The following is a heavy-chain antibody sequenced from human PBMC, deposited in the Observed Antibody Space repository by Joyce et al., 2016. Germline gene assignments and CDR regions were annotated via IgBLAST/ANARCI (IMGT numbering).Heavy chain of an antibody. CDR1: GYSFTSHW. V-gene: IGHV5-10-1*03. CDR3: ARHVTDWFDP. J-gene: IGHJ5*02. D-gene: IGHD3-10*02. CDR2: IDPRDPYT. Sequence: EVQLVQSGAEVKKPGESMRISCKGSGYSFTSHWISWVRQMPGKGLEWMGRIDPRDPYTDYSPSFEGHVTISVDKTLSAAYLQWSSLRASDTAIYYCARHVTDWFDPWGQGTLVTVSS.